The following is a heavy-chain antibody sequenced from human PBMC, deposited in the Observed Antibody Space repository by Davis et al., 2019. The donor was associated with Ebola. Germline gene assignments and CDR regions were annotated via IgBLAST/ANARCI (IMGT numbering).Heavy chain of an antibody. CDR1: GFTFSSYA. D-gene: IGHD2-15*01. CDR3: ARDRVVVVAATPLYYYYGMDV. CDR2: ISYDGSNK. V-gene: IGHV3-30-3*01. J-gene: IGHJ6*02. Sequence: SLNISCAAPGFTFSSYAMHWVRQAPGKGLEWVAVISYDGSNKYYADSVKGRFTISRDNSKNTLYLQMNSLRAEDTAVYYCARDRVVVVAATPLYYYYGMDVWGQGTTVTVSS.